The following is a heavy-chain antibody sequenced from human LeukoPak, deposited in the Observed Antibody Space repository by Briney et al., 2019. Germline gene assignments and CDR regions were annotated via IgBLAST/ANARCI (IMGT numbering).Heavy chain of an antibody. V-gene: IGHV3-72*01. CDR3: GRGLGSWDAFDM. CDR2: SRNKANRYTT. J-gene: IGHJ3*02. Sequence: GGSLRLSCAASGFTLSAHYMDWVRQAPGKGLEWVGRSRNKANRYTTEYAAFVKGRFTVSRDDSENSLYLQMSSLQTEDTAMYYCGRGLGSWDAFDMWGQGTMVTVSS. D-gene: IGHD3-10*01. CDR1: GFTLSAHY.